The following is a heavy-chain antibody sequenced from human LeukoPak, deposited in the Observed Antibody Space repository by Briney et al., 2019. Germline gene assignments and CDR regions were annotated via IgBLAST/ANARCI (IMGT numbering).Heavy chain of an antibody. Sequence: SSETLSLTCSVSSGFISNYYWSWIRQPAGKGLEWIWRISTSGNTNYSPSLKSRVTMSVDTSKNQFFLNLRSVTAADTAVYYCARDSRYYDFWSGYLDYWGQGALVTVSS. CDR2: ISTSGNT. CDR3: ARDSRYYDFWSGYLDY. CDR1: SGFISNYY. J-gene: IGHJ4*02. V-gene: IGHV4-4*07. D-gene: IGHD3-3*01.